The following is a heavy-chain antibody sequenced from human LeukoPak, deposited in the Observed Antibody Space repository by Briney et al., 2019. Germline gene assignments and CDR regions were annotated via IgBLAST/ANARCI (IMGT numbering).Heavy chain of an antibody. CDR3: ARVGDYVWGSYRDSYYYYLDV. V-gene: IGHV4-34*01. J-gene: IGHJ6*03. D-gene: IGHD3-16*02. CDR1: GGSFSGYY. Sequence: PSETLSLTCAVYGGSFSGYYWSWIRQPPGKGLEWIGEINHSGSTNYNPSLKSRVTISVATSKNQFSLKLSSVTAADTAVYYCARVGDYVWGSYRDSYYYYLDVWGKGTTVTISS. CDR2: INHSGST.